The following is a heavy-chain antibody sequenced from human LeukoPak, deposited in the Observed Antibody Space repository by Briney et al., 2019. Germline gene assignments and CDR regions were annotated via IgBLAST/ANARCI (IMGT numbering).Heavy chain of an antibody. CDR1: GGSISSSSYY. Sequence: SETLSLTCTVSGGSISSSSYYWGWIRQPPGKGLEWIGSIYYSGSTYYNPSLKSRVTISVDTSKNQFSLKLSSVTAADTAVYYCARGLYSSGWIRGWGQGTLVTVSS. CDR2: IYYSGST. CDR3: ARGLYSSGWIRG. V-gene: IGHV4-39*01. J-gene: IGHJ4*02. D-gene: IGHD6-19*01.